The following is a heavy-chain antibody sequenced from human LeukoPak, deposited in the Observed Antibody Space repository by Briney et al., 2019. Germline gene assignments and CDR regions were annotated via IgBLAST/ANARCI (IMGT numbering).Heavy chain of an antibody. CDR2: VNHDGREK. J-gene: IGHJ6*02. V-gene: IGHV3-7*03. Sequence: QTGGSLRLSCVASGFTFSSYWMSWVRHVPGKGLEWVGNVNHDGREKYYVDSVKGRFTISRDNGKNSLYLRTNNLRAEDTAVYHCARVVLIGVVMPLYAMDVWGQGTTVTVS. CDR1: GFTFSSYW. D-gene: IGHD3-3*01. CDR3: ARVVLIGVVMPLYAMDV.